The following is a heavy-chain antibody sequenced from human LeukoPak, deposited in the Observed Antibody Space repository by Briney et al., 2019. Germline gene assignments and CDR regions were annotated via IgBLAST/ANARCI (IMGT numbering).Heavy chain of an antibody. CDR3: ARAPRNSSTMLDL. CDR2: INPDGGST. CDR1: GYTFTSYW. Sequence: ASVKVSCKASGYTFTSYWIRWVRQAPGQGLEWMGLINPDGGSTAYAHRFQGRVIMTRDTSTSTAYMDLSSLRSEDTAVYHCARAPRNSSTMLDLWGQGTLVTISS. D-gene: IGHD6-13*01. J-gene: IGHJ5*02. V-gene: IGHV1-46*01.